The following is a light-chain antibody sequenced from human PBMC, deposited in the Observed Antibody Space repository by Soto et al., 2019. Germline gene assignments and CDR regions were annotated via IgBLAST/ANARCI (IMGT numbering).Light chain of an antibody. CDR1: ESVRSSY. J-gene: IGKJ2*01. V-gene: IGKV3-20*01. CDR3: QQYGRSPYT. CDR2: GVS. Sequence: EIVLTQSPGTLSLSPGERATLSCRASESVRSSYLAWYQQKLGQAPRLLMYGVSARATGIPDRFRGSGSETDFTLTISRLEPEDFGVYYCQQYGRSPYTFGQGTKLEIK.